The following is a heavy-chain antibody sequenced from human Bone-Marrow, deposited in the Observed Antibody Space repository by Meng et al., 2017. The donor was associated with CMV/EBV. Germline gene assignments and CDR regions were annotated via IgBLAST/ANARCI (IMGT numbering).Heavy chain of an antibody. J-gene: IGHJ6*02. CDR3: AKRGDSSGTYAMDV. D-gene: IGHD3-22*01. CDR1: GGSFSGYY. V-gene: IGHV3-21*01. CDR2: ISSSSSYI. Sequence: ETLSLTCAVYGGSFSGYYWSWVRQAPGKGLEWVSSISSSSSYIYYADSVKGRFTISRDNSKNTLYLQMNSLRAEDTAVYYCAKRGDSSGTYAMDVWGQGTTVTVSS.